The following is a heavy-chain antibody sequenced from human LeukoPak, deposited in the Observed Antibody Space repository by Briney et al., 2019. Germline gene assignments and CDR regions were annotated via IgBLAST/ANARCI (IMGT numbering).Heavy chain of an antibody. CDR1: GYTFTSYY. CDR2: INPSGGST. CDR3: ARDMGGYYYYYMDV. D-gene: IGHD1-26*01. V-gene: IGHV1-46*01. Sequence: ASVKVSCKASGYTFTSYYMHWVRQAPGQGLEWMGIINPSGGSTSYAQKFQGRVTMTRDTSISIAYMELSRLRSDDTAVYYCARDMGGYYYYYMDVWGKGTTVTVSS. J-gene: IGHJ6*03.